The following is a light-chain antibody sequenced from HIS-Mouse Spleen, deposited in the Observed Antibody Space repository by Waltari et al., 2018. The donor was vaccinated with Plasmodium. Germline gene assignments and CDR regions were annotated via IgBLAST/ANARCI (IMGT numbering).Light chain of an antibody. CDR2: GAS. Sequence: DIVMTQSPATLSVSPGERATLSCRASQSVSSNLAWYQQKPGQAPRLLIYGASTRATGSPARFSGSGSGTEFTHTISSMQSEDFAVYYCQQYNNGPLTFGGGTKVEIK. J-gene: IGKJ4*01. CDR3: QQYNNGPLT. V-gene: IGKV3-15*01. CDR1: QSVSSN.